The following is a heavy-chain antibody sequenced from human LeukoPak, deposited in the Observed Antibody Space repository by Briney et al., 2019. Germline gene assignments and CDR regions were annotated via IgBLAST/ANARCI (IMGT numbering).Heavy chain of an antibody. CDR3: ARTAYCGGDCYYLSGAFDI. Sequence: SETLSLTCAVYGGSFSGYYWSWIRQPPGKGLEWIGEINHSGSTNYNPSLKSRVTISVDTSKNQFSLKLSSVTAADTAVYYCARTAYCGGDCYYLSGAFDIWGQGTMVTVSS. J-gene: IGHJ3*02. CDR2: INHSGST. D-gene: IGHD2-21*02. CDR1: GGSFSGYY. V-gene: IGHV4-34*09.